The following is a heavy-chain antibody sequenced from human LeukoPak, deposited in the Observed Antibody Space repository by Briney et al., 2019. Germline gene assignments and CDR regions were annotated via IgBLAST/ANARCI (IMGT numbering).Heavy chain of an antibody. D-gene: IGHD1-14*01. CDR3: ARVGHNVGHYYGMDV. CDR2: INHSGST. V-gene: IGHV4-34*01. J-gene: IGHJ6*02. Sequence: SETLSLTCAVYGGSFSDYYWSWIRPPPGKGLEWIGEINHSGSTNHNPSLESRVTISIDTSENQFSLRLSSVTAADTAVYYCARVGHNVGHYYGMDVWGQGTTVTVSS. CDR1: GGSFSDYY.